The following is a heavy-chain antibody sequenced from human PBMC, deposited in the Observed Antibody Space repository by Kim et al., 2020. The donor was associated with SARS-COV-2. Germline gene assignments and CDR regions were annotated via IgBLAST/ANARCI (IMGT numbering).Heavy chain of an antibody. Sequence: GGSLRLSCVASGFSFRTFEMSWGRQAPGKGLEWVSTISPNGRETNYADSVEGRFSISRDNSQNKLYLQMNSLRVEDTAVYFCAKGSPFDWWGQGVLVTVST. CDR1: GFSFRTFE. J-gene: IGHJ4*02. V-gene: IGHV3-23*01. CDR2: ISPNGRET. D-gene: IGHD3-10*01. CDR3: AKGSPFDW.